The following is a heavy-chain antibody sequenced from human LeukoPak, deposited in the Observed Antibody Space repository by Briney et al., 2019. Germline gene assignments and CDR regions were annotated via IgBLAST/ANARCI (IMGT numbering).Heavy chain of an antibody. J-gene: IGHJ6*02. D-gene: IGHD3-10*01. Sequence: GGSLRLSCAASGFTFSGSAMHWVRQASGKGLEWVGRIRSKANSYATAYAASVKGRFTISRDDSKNTAYLQMNSLKTEDTAVYYCKCVRYYGSGSYGMDVWGQGTTVTVSS. V-gene: IGHV3-73*01. CDR1: GFTFSGSA. CDR2: IRSKANSYAT. CDR3: KCVRYYGSGSYGMDV.